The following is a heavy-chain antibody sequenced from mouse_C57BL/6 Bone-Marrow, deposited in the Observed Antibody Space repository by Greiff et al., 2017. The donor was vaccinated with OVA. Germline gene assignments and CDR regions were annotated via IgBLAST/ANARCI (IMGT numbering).Heavy chain of an antibody. V-gene: IGHV7-1*01. CDR3: ARDAKAQATWSFAY. J-gene: IGHJ3*01. CDR1: GFTFSDFY. D-gene: IGHD3-2*02. CDR2: SRNKANDYTT. Sequence: EVQVVESGGGLVQSGRSLRLSCATSGFTFSDFYMEWVRQAPGKGLEWIAASRNKANDYTTEYSASVKGRFIVSRDTSQSILYLQMNALRAEDTAIYYCARDAKAQATWSFAYWGQGTLVTVSA.